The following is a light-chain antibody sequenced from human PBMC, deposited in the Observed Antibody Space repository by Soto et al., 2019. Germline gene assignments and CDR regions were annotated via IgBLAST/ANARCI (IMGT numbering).Light chain of an antibody. CDR2: EVS. CDR3: SSYAGSNLGV. J-gene: IGLJ1*01. CDR1: SSDIGGYNY. V-gene: IGLV2-8*01. Sequence: QSALTQPPSASGSPGQSVTISCTGTSSDIGGYNYVSWYQQHPGKAPKLMTYEVSKRPSGVPDRFSGSKSGNTASLTVSGLQAEDEADYYCSSYAGSNLGVFGTGTKVTVL.